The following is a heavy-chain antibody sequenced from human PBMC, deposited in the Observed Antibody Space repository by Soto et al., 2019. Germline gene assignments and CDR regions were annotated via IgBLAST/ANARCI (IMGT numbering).Heavy chain of an antibody. J-gene: IGHJ6*02. CDR2: INHSGST. Sequence: QVQLQQWGAGLLKPSETLSLTCAVYGGSFSGYYWSWIRQPPGKGLEWIGEINHSGSTNYNPSLKSRVTLSVDTSKNQFSLKRSSVTAADTAVYYCARKKKGLLWFGRGGMAVWGQGTTVTVSS. D-gene: IGHD3-10*01. CDR1: GGSFSGYY. CDR3: ARKKKGLLWFGRGGMAV. V-gene: IGHV4-34*01.